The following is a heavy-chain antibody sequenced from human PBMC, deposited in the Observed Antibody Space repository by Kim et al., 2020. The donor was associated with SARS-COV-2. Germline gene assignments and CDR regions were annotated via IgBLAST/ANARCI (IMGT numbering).Heavy chain of an antibody. D-gene: IGHD3-22*01. Sequence: YADSGKGRFTISRDKAKNSLYLQMNSLRAEDRALDYCAKSSGYYHGYFQHWGQGTLVTVSS. J-gene: IGHJ1*01. V-gene: IGHV3-9*01. CDR3: AKSSGYYHGYFQH.